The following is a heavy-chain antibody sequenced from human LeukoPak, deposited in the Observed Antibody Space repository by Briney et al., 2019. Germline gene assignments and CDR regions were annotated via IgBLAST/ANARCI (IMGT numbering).Heavy chain of an antibody. D-gene: IGHD4-17*01. CDR1: TFTFSRNW. CDR2: INPDGSVK. J-gene: IGHJ3*02. V-gene: IGHV3-7*01. Sequence: GGSLRLSCVASTFTFSRNWMSWVRQAPGKGLEWVANINPDGSVKYYVDSVKGRFTISRDNAKNSLYLQMNSLRGEDMAVYYCARRPGIDDYGDYVGAFDIWGQGTMVTVSS. CDR3: ARRPGIDDYGDYVGAFDI.